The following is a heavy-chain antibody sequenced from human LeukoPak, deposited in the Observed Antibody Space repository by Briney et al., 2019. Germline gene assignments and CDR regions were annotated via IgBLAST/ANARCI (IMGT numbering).Heavy chain of an antibody. V-gene: IGHV1-69*04. CDR1: GGTFISYA. CDR3: ARDIDSYFDY. D-gene: IGHD3-9*01. J-gene: IGHJ4*02. Sequence: GASVKVSCKASGGTFISYAISWVRQAPGQGLEWMGRIIPILGIANYAQKFQGRVTITADKSTSTAYMELSSLRSEDTAVYYCARDIDSYFDYWGQGTLVTVSS. CDR2: IIPILGIA.